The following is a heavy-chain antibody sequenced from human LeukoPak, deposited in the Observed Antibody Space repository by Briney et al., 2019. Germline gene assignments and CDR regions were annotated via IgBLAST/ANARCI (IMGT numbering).Heavy chain of an antibody. D-gene: IGHD3-3*01. Sequence: GGSLRLSCAASGFTFSSYGMHWVRQAPGKGLEWVAVISYDGSNKYYADSVKGRFTISRDNSKNTLYLQMNSLRAEDTAVYYCARVGVSGYAQYFQHWGQGTLVTVSS. CDR2: ISYDGSNK. CDR3: ARVGVSGYAQYFQH. V-gene: IGHV3-30*03. CDR1: GFTFSSYG. J-gene: IGHJ1*01.